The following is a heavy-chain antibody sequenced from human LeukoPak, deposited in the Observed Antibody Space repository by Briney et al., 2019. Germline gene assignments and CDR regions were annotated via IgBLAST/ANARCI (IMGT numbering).Heavy chain of an antibody. J-gene: IGHJ4*02. Sequence: PGGSLRLSCAASGFTFSSYEMNWVRQAPGKGLEWVSYIASDGSAIYYIDSVKGRFTISRDNAKNSLYLQMNSLRAEDTAVYHCVRDSSAWGKAGSDCWGQGTVVTVSS. D-gene: IGHD6-19*01. V-gene: IGHV3-48*03. CDR2: IASDGSAI. CDR1: GFTFSSYE. CDR3: VRDSSAWGKAGSDC.